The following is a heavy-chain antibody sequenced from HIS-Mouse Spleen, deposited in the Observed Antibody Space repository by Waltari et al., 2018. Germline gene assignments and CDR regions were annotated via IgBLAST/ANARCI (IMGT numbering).Heavy chain of an antibody. CDR1: GFTFSSYG. Sequence: QVQLVESGGGVVQPGRSLRLSCAASGFTFSSYGMHWVRQAPGTGVGWVAVISYDGSNKNYADSVKVRFTISRDNSKNTLYLQMNSLRAEDTAVYYCAKDKHHAFDYWGQGTLVTVSS. CDR3: AKDKHHAFDY. CDR2: ISYDGSNK. J-gene: IGHJ4*02. V-gene: IGHV3-30*18.